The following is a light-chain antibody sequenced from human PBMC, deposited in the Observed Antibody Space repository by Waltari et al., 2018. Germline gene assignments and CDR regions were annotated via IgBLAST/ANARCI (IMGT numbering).Light chain of an antibody. J-gene: IGKJ2*01. V-gene: IGKV3-20*01. Sequence: VLTQSPGTLSLSPGERATLSCRASQGLTKRDLAWYQQKPGQAPRLLIYGASSRAAGIPDRFSGSGSGTDFTLTISRLEPEDFAVYYCQQYGSSVLYTFGQGTKLEIK. CDR3: QQYGSSVLYT. CDR1: QGLTKRD. CDR2: GAS.